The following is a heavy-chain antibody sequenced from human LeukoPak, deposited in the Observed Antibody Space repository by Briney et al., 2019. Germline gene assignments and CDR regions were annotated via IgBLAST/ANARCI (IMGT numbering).Heavy chain of an antibody. CDR2: ISAYNGNT. CDR3: ARGDIVVVPAATSPRFDP. CDR1: GYTFTSYG. Sequence: ASVKVSCKASGYTFTSYGISWVRQAPGQGLEWMGWISAYNGNTNYAQKLQGRVTMTTDTSTSTAYMELRSLRSDDTAVYYCARGDIVVVPAATSPRFDPWGQGTLVTVPS. V-gene: IGHV1-18*04. J-gene: IGHJ5*02. D-gene: IGHD2-2*01.